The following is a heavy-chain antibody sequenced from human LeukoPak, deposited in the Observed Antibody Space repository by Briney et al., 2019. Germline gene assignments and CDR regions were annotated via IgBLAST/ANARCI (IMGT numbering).Heavy chain of an antibody. D-gene: IGHD1-7*01. CDR2: IIADADDT. CDR1: GFTFGNYA. Sequence: PGGSLRLSCAASGFTFGNYAMSWVRQAPGKGLEWVSGIIADADDTYYADSVKGRFTISRDHSKNTLHLQMNSLRAEDAAIYYCARDGTTTRYNWFDSWAREPWSPSPQ. V-gene: IGHV3-23*01. J-gene: IGHJ5*01. CDR3: ARDGTTTRYNWFDS.